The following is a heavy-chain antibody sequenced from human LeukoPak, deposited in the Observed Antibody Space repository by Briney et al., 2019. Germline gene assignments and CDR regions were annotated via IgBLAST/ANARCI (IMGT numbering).Heavy chain of an antibody. V-gene: IGHV1-2*02. CDR3: ARRYSSGWYDAEYFQH. J-gene: IGHJ1*01. Sequence: ASVKVSCKASGYTFTGYCMHWVRQAPGQGLEWMGWINPNSGGTNYAQKFQGRVTMTRDTSISTAYMELSRLRSDDTAVYYCARRYSSGWYDAEYFQHWGQGTLVTVSS. CDR1: GYTFTGYC. CDR2: INPNSGGT. D-gene: IGHD6-19*01.